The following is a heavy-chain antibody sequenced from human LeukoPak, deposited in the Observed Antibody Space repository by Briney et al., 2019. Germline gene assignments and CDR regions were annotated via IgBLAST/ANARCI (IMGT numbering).Heavy chain of an antibody. CDR2: LSGTGTTI. CDR1: GFTFNSYG. J-gene: IGHJ4*02. CDR3: ARFSYVDTAAGNY. D-gene: IGHD5-18*01. Sequence: GGSLRLSCAASGFTFNSYGMNWVRQAQGKGLEWLAALSGTGTTIEYADSVKGGFTISTYNSKTTLYLQMNSLRAEDTAVYYCARFSYVDTAAGNYWGQGTLVTVSS. V-gene: IGHV3-23*01.